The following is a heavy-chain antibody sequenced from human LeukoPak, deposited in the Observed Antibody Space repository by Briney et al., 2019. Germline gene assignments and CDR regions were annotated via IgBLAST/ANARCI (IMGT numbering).Heavy chain of an antibody. J-gene: IGHJ5*02. CDR3: ARGRYMITFGGVIVRLSQTNWFDP. D-gene: IGHD3-16*02. Sequence: SETLSLTCTVSGGSISSGSYYWSWIRQPAGKGLEWIGRIYTSGSTNYNPSLKSRVTISVDTSKNQFSLKLSSVTAADTAVYYCARGRYMITFGGVIVRLSQTNWFDPWGQGTLVTVSS. CDR2: IYTSGST. V-gene: IGHV4-61*02. CDR1: GGSISSGSYY.